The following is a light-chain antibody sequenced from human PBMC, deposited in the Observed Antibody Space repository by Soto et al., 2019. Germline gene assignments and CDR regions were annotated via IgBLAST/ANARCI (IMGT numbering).Light chain of an antibody. CDR2: GAY. CDR1: QRVRSSC. V-gene: IGKV3-20*01. Sequence: MVVTQSAATLSLSPGEGATLPCRASQRVRSSCPAWYEQKPGQAPGLXIYGAYSRANGIQDRFIGSGSGTEFTLTISRLDPEDFAVYYCQQYADTPRTFGPGS. CDR3: QQYADTPRT. J-gene: IGKJ3*01.